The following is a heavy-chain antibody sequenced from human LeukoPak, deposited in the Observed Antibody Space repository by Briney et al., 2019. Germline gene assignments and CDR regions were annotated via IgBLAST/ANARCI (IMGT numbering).Heavy chain of an antibody. D-gene: IGHD4-11*01. CDR3: ARDLAAVTTGSHNWFDP. CDR2: INPKSGGT. CDR1: GYTFTGYY. J-gene: IGHJ5*02. V-gene: IGHV1-2*02. Sequence: ASVKVSCKASGYTFTGYYMHWVRQAPGQGLEWMGWINPKSGGTNYAQKFQGRVTMTGDKSISTAFMELSRLTSDDTAVYFCARDLAAVTTGSHNWFDPWGQGTLVTVSS.